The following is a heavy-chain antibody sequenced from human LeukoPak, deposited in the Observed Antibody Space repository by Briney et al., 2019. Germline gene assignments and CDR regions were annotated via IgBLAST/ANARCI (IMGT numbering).Heavy chain of an antibody. J-gene: IGHJ4*02. D-gene: IGHD2/OR15-2a*01. CDR3: AKDLSPGPD. Sequence: GGSLRLSCAASGFTFSSYAMNWDRKAPGKRLEWVSAISGSSDRRYYADSVKGRFTISRDNSKNTLYLQMNRMRGEDTAVYYCAKDLSPGPDWGQGTLVTVSS. CDR2: ISGSSDRR. V-gene: IGHV3-23*01. CDR1: GFTFSSYA.